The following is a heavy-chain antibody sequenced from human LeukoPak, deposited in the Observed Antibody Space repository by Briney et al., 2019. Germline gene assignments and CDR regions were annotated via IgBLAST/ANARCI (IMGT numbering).Heavy chain of an antibody. CDR2: MSGSGGGT. CDR3: AKDDSGYSGYDLAY. Sequence: PGGSLRLSCAASGVTFRRYAMRGVGEAPGKGGEWVSGMSGSGGGTYYADSEKGGFTISRDNAKNTVYVKMNSLRAEDTAVYYCAKDDSGYSGYDLAYWGQGTLVTVSS. V-gene: IGHV3-23*01. CDR1: GVTFRRYA. J-gene: IGHJ4*02. D-gene: IGHD5-12*01.